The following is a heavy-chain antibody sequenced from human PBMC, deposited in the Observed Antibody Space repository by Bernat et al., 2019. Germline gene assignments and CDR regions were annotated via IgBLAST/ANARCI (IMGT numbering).Heavy chain of an antibody. J-gene: IGHJ6*02. Sequence: QVQLVQSGAEVKKPGASVKVSCKASGYTFTGYYMHWVRQAPGQGLEWMGWINPNSGGTNYAQKIQSWVTVSSDTSISTDYMELSRLRSDDTAVYYCERGYCSSTSCYPYGMDVWGQGTTVTVSS. CDR2: INPNSGGT. D-gene: IGHD2-2*01. CDR3: ERGYCSSTSCYPYGMDV. CDR1: GYTFTGYY. V-gene: IGHV1-2*04.